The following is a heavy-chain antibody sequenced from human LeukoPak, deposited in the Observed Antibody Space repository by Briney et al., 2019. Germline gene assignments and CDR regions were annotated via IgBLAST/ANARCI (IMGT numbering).Heavy chain of an antibody. V-gene: IGHV3-48*04. CDR2: VSISSGAI. D-gene: IGHD3-16*01. CDR1: GFTFTGHN. Sequence: GGSLRLSCAASGFTFTGHNMNWVRQAPGKGLEWVSFVSISSGAIYYADSVKGRFSISRDNAKSSLDLQMNSLRAEDTAVYYCARAMSTFGGVRNYFDSWGQGTLVTVSS. CDR3: ARAMSTFGGVRNYFDS. J-gene: IGHJ4*02.